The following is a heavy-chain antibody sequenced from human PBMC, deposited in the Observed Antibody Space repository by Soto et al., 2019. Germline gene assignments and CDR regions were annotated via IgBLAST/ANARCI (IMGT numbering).Heavy chain of an antibody. D-gene: IGHD2-2*01. CDR3: AIPDGEVPAAMRGPNYYYYGMDV. V-gene: IGHV4-39*01. CDR1: GFSISSSSYY. Sequence: SEILSLTCTVSGFSISSSSYYWGWIRQPPGKGLEWIGSIYYSGSTYYNPSLNSRVTISVDTSKNQFSLKLSSVTAADTAVYYCAIPDGEVPAAMRGPNYYYYGMDVWGQGTTVTVSS. CDR2: IYYSGST. J-gene: IGHJ6*02.